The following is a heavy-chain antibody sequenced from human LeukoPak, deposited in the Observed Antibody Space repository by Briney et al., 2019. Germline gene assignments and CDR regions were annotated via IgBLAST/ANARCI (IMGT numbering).Heavy chain of an antibody. V-gene: IGHV4-59*01. CDR1: GGSISSYY. CDR3: ARAALEYYYDSSGYYYGSRAFDI. Sequence: SETLSLTCTVSGGSISSYYWSWIRQPPGKGLEWIGYIYYSGSTNYNPSLKSRVTMSVDTSKNQFSLKLSSVTAADTAVYYCARAALEYYYDSSGYYYGSRAFDIWGQGTMVTVSS. CDR2: IYYSGST. D-gene: IGHD3-22*01. J-gene: IGHJ3*02.